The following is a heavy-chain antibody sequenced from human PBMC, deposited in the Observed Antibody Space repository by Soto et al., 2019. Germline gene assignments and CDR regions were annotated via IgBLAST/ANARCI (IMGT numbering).Heavy chain of an antibody. CDR3: AKGYSGYDATLDP. Sequence: PGGSLRLSCAASGFTFSSYGMHWVRQAPGKGLEWVAVISYDGSNKYYADSVKGRFTISRDNSKNTLYLQMNSLRAEDTAVYYCAKGYSGYDATLDPWGQGTLVTVSS. D-gene: IGHD5-12*01. CDR1: GFTFSSYG. V-gene: IGHV3-30*18. CDR2: ISYDGSNK. J-gene: IGHJ5*02.